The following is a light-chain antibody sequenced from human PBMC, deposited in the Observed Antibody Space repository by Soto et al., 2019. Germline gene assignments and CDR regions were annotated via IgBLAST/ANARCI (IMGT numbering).Light chain of an antibody. J-gene: IGLJ3*02. CDR3: LLVYGGIWV. CDR1: TGAVTSDNH. CDR2: DTS. Sequence: QAVVTQEPSLTVSPGGAVTLTCASSTGAVTSDNHPNWFQQKPGQAPRALIYDTSKKNSWTPARFLGSLLGGKAALTLSSVQPEDEADYYCLLVYGGIWVFGGGTKVTVL. V-gene: IGLV7-43*01.